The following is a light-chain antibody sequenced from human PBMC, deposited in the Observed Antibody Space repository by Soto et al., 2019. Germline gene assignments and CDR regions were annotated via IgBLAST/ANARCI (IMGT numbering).Light chain of an antibody. V-gene: IGKV3-20*01. CDR1: QGVSSYF. Sequence: EIVLTQSPGTLSLSPGERATLSCRASQGVSSYFLAWYQQKPRQAPRLLIYGASSRATGIPDRFSGSGSGTDFTLTINRLEPEDFAVYYCQQYGSSPRTFGQGTKVESK. CDR3: QQYGSSPRT. J-gene: IGKJ2*01. CDR2: GAS.